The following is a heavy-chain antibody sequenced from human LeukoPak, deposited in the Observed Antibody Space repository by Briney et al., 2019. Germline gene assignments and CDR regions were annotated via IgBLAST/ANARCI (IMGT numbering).Heavy chain of an antibody. CDR2: IYYSGST. J-gene: IGHJ4*02. Sequence: SETLSLTCTVSGGSISGYYWSWIRQPPGKGLEWIGYIYYSGSTNYNPSLKSRVTISVDTSKNQFSLKLSSVTAADTAVYYCARESAVAGSDYFDYWGQGTLVTVSS. CDR1: GGSISGYY. D-gene: IGHD6-19*01. CDR3: ARESAVAGSDYFDY. V-gene: IGHV4-59*01.